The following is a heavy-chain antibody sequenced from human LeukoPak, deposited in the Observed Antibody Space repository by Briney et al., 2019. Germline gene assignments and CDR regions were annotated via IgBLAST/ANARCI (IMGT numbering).Heavy chain of an antibody. CDR1: GFTFSSCS. CDR2: ISSSSSYI. Sequence: SGGSLRLSCAASGFTFSSCSMNRVRQAPGKGLEWVSSISSSSSYIYYADSVKGRFTISRDKSKNTLYLQIHSLRAEDTAVYYCAKDSAAPISITMVRGRWYFDYWGQGTLVTVSS. D-gene: IGHD3-10*01. V-gene: IGHV3-21*01. CDR3: AKDSAAPISITMVRGRWYFDY. J-gene: IGHJ4*02.